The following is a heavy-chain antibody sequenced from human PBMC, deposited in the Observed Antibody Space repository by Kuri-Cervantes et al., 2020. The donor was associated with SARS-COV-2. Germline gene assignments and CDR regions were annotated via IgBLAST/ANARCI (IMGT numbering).Heavy chain of an antibody. CDR2: INSDGSST. CDR3: ARDNIVVVPAADKSDFDY. CDR1: GFTFSSYW. J-gene: IGHJ4*02. V-gene: IGHV3-74*01. Sequence: GGSLRLSCAASGFTFSSYWMHWVRQAPGKGLVWVSRINSDGSSTSYADSVKGRFTISRDNAKNTLYLQMNSLRAEDTAVYYCARDNIVVVPAADKSDFDYWGQGTLVTVSS. D-gene: IGHD2-2*01.